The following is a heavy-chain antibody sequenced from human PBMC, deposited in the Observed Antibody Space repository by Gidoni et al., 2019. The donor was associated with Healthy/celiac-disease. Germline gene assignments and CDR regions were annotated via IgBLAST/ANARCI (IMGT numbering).Heavy chain of an antibody. CDR1: GFTFSNYG. CDR2: TWYDGSNK. D-gene: IGHD1-26*01. Sequence: QVQLVESGGGVVQPGRSLRLSCAASGFTFSNYGMHWVRQAPGKGLEWVAVTWYDGSNKYYADSVKGRFTISRDNSKNTLYLQMNSLRAEDTAVFYCARSLTPNWYFDLWGRGTLVTVSS. J-gene: IGHJ2*01. CDR3: ARSLTPNWYFDL. V-gene: IGHV3-33*01.